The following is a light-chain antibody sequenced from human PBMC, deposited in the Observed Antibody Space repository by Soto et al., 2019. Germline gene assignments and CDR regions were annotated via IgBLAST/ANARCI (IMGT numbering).Light chain of an antibody. CDR1: SSDIGSYNY. CDR3: SSYGASSTL. J-gene: IGLJ2*01. Sequence: QSALTQPASLSGSPGQSITISCTGTSSDIGSYNYISWYQQHPGQAPKLMILDVSYRPSGISDRFSGSKSGNTASLTISGLQPEDEADYYCSSYGASSTLFGGGTKVTVL. V-gene: IGLV2-14*03. CDR2: DVS.